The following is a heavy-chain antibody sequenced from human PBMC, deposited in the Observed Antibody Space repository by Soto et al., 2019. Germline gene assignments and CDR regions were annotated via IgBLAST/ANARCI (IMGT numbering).Heavy chain of an antibody. V-gene: IGHV2-5*02. CDR1: GFSLSTSGVG. Sequence: SGPTLVNPTQTLTLTCTFSGFSLSTSGVGVGWIRQPPGKALEWLALIYWDDDKRYSPSLKSRLTLTKDTSKNQVVLTVTNMDPVDTASFYCAHRFKMAALTSDFDYWGQGIVVTVSS. CDR2: IYWDDDK. J-gene: IGHJ4*02. CDR3: AHRFKMAALTSDFDY. D-gene: IGHD3-9*01.